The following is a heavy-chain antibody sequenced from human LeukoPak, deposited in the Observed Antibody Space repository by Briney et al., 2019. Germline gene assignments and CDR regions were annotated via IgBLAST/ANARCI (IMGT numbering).Heavy chain of an antibody. J-gene: IGHJ6*03. V-gene: IGHV1-8*03. CDR1: GYTFTNYD. CDR3: ARGGWFGEFPYYMDV. D-gene: IGHD3-10*01. CDR2: MNPNSGNT. Sequence: ASVMVSCKASGYTFTNYDINWVRQATGQGLEWMGWMNPNSGNTGYGQKFQGRVTITRNTSISTAYMELSSLRSEDTAVYYCARGGWFGEFPYYMDVWGKGTTVTVSS.